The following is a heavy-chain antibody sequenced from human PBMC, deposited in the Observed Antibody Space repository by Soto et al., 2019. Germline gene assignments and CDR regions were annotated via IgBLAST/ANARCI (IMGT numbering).Heavy chain of an antibody. CDR3: AKDRGGSTISYYYYGMDV. CDR1: GFTFSSYG. Sequence: GGSLRLSCAASGFTFSSYGMHWVRQAPGKGLEWVAVISYDGSNKYYADSVKGRFTISRDNSKNTLYLQMNSLRAEDTAVYYCAKDRGGSTISYYYYGMDVWGQGTTVTVSS. J-gene: IGHJ6*02. D-gene: IGHD3-3*01. CDR2: ISYDGSNK. V-gene: IGHV3-30*18.